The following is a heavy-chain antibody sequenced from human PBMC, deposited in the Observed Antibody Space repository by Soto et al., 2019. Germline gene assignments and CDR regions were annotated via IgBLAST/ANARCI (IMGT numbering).Heavy chain of an antibody. Sequence: QVQLVQSGAEVKKPGSSVKVSCKASGGTFSSYAISWVRQAPGQGLEWMGGIIPIFGTANYAQKFQGRVTITADESTSTAYMELSSLRSEDTAVYYCARSRYCGGDRYSGWGYYYYGMDVWGQGTTVTVSS. CDR2: IIPIFGTA. D-gene: IGHD2-21*02. CDR1: GGTFSSYA. CDR3: ARSRYCGGDRYSGWGYYYYGMDV. V-gene: IGHV1-69*12. J-gene: IGHJ6*02.